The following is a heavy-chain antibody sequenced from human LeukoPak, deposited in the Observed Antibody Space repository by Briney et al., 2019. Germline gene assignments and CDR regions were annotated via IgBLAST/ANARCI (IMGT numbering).Heavy chain of an antibody. V-gene: IGHV3-66*02. CDR1: GFTVSSNY. D-gene: IGHD3-22*01. CDR3: ARPRGGYYDSSGLDAFDI. J-gene: IGHJ3*02. Sequence: GGSLRLSCAASGFTVSSNYMSWVRQAPGKGLEGVSVIYSGGSTYYADFVKGRFTISRDDSKNTLYLQMNRLRAEDPAVYYCARPRGGYYDSSGLDAFDIWGQGTMVTVSS. CDR2: IYSGGST.